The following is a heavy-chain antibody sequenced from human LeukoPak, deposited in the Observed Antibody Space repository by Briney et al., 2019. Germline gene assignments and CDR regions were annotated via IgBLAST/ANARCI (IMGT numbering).Heavy chain of an antibody. Sequence: GGSLRLSCVASGFSFKTYEMNWVRQAPGKGLEWISYISVGGSDEDYADSVKGRFSISRDNAKNSLFLQMNSLRVEDTAVYYCARDVGFNNGWPAWGQGTPVTVSS. V-gene: IGHV3-48*03. J-gene: IGHJ5*02. D-gene: IGHD6-19*01. CDR3: ARDVGFNNGWPA. CDR2: ISVGGSDE. CDR1: GFSFKTYE.